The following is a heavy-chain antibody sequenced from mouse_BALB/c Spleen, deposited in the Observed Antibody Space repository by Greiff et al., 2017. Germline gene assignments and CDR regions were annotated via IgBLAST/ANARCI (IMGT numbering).Heavy chain of an antibody. J-gene: IGHJ4*01. CDR3: ARLRLGGYAMDY. CDR2: ISSGSSTI. D-gene: IGHD2-12*01. Sequence: EVKVEESGGGLVQPGGSRKLSCAASGFTFSSFGMHWVRQAPEKGLEWVAYISSGSSTIYYADTVKGRFTISRDNPKNTLFLQMTSLRSEDTAMYYCARLRLGGYAMDYWGQGTSVTVSS. V-gene: IGHV5-17*02. CDR1: GFTFSSFG.